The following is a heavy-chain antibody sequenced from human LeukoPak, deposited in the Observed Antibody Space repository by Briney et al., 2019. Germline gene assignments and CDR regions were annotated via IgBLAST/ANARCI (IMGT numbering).Heavy chain of an antibody. CDR1: GGSISSSSYF. CDR3: ARVLRDGHNDPFDN. CDR2: VFYTGDT. D-gene: IGHD5-24*01. J-gene: IGHJ3*02. V-gene: IGHV4-39*01. Sequence: SETLSLTCTVSGGSISSSSYFWGWTRQPPEKGLEWIGSVFYTGDTYYSPSLKSRVTLSVDTSKNHFSLRLTSVTAADAAVYYCARVLRDGHNDPFDNWGQGTLVTVSS.